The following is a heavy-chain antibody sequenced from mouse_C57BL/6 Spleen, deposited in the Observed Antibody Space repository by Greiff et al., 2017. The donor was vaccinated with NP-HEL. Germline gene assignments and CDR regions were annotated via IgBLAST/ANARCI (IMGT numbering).Heavy chain of an antibody. CDR1: GYTFTSYW. J-gene: IGHJ3*01. Sequence: QVQLQQPGTELVKPGASVQLSCKASGYTFTSYWMHWVKQRPGQGLEWIGNINPSNGGTNYNETFKSKATLTVDKSSSTAYMQLSSLTSEDSAVYYCARRGPYDYDEDWFAYWGQGTLVTVSA. D-gene: IGHD2-4*01. V-gene: IGHV1-53*01. CDR3: ARRGPYDYDEDWFAY. CDR2: INPSNGGT.